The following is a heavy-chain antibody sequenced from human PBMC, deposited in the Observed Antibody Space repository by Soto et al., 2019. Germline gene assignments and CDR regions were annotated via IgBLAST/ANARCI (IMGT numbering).Heavy chain of an antibody. CDR1: GFTFSSYG. CDR2: IWYDGSNK. Sequence: GGSLRLSCAASGFTFSSYGMHWVRQAPGKGLEWVAVIWYDGSNKYYADSVKGRFTISRDNSKNTLYLQMNSLRAEDTAVYYCARDRYYYDSSGYYPFDYWGQGTLVTVSS. V-gene: IGHV3-33*01. J-gene: IGHJ4*02. CDR3: ARDRYYYDSSGYYPFDY. D-gene: IGHD3-22*01.